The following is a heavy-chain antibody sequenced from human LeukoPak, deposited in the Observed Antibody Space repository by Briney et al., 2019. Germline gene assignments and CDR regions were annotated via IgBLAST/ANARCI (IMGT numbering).Heavy chain of an antibody. CDR2: ISAYNGNT. CDR1: GYTFTSYG. J-gene: IGHJ4*02. CDR3: ARSPSSSSWYADY. V-gene: IGHV1-18*01. D-gene: IGHD6-13*01. Sequence: ALVKVSCKASGYTFTSYGISWVRQAPGQGLEWMGWISAYNGNTNYAQKLQGRVTMTTDTSANTAYMELRSLTSDDTAVYYCARSPSSSSWYADYWGLGTLVTVSS.